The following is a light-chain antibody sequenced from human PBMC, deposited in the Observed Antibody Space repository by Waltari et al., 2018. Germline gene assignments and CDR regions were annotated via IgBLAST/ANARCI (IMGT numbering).Light chain of an antibody. CDR2: GAS. V-gene: IGKV3-20*01. Sequence: EIVLTQSPGTLSLSPGERATLSCRAIQSVSRTLAGYQQKPGQAPRLLIYGASTRATGIPERFSGGGSGTDFSLTISRLEPEDFAVYYCQHYVSLPATFGQGTKVEIK. CDR3: QHYVSLPAT. CDR1: QSVSRT. J-gene: IGKJ1*01.